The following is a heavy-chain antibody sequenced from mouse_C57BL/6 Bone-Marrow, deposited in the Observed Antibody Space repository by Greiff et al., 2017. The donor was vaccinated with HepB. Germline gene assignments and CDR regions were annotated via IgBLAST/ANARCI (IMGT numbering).Heavy chain of an antibody. Sequence: QVQLQQSGAELARPGASVKLSCKASGYTFTSYGISWVKQRTGQGLEWIGEIYPRSGNTYYNEKFKGKATLTADKSSSTAYMELRSLTSEDSAVYFCARRWLLLPPFAYWGQGTLVTVSA. J-gene: IGHJ3*01. D-gene: IGHD2-3*01. CDR2: IYPRSGNT. CDR3: ARRWLLLPPFAY. V-gene: IGHV1-81*01. CDR1: GYTFTSYG.